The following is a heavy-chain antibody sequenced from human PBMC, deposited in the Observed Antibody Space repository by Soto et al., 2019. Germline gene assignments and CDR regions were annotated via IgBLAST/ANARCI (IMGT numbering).Heavy chain of an antibody. J-gene: IGHJ4*02. Sequence: PSETLSLTCTVSVGSISSGCYYLSWILQHPGKGLEWIGYIYYSGSTYYNPSLKSRVTISVDTSKNQFSLKLSSVTAADTAVYYGARSGSTVVDTFEYWGQGTLVTFSS. D-gene: IGHD4-17*01. CDR2: IYYSGST. CDR1: VGSISSGCYY. CDR3: ARSGSTVVDTFEY. V-gene: IGHV4-31*03.